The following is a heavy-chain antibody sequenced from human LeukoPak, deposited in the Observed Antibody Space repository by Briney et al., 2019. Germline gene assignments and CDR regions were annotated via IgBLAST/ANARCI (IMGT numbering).Heavy chain of an antibody. D-gene: IGHD3-22*01. V-gene: IGHV4-38-2*02. CDR1: GYSISSGYY. CDR3: ARSSEGRYYYDSSGFSYYYYYMDV. Sequence: SETLSLTCTVSGYSISSGYYWGWIRQPPGKGLEWIGSIYHSGSTYYSPSLKSRVTLSVDTSKNQFSLKLNSVTAADTAVYYCARSSEGRYYYDSSGFSYYYYYMDVWGKGTTVTISS. CDR2: IYHSGST. J-gene: IGHJ6*03.